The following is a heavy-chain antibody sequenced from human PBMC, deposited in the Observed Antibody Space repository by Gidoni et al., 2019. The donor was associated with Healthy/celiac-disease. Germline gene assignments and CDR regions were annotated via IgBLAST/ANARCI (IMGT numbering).Heavy chain of an antibody. CDR2: IYYSGST. CDR1: GGSISSSSYY. J-gene: IGHJ3*02. CDR3: ARSLAFDI. Sequence: QLQLQESGPGLVKPSETLSSTCYVSGGSISSSSYYWGWIRQPPGKGLEWIGSIYYSGSTYYNPSLKSRVTISVDTSKNQFSLKLSSVTAADTAVYYCARSLAFDIWGQGTMVTVSS. V-gene: IGHV4-39*01.